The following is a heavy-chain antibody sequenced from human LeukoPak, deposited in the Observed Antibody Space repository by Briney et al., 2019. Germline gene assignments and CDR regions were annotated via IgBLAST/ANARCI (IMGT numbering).Heavy chain of an antibody. J-gene: IGHJ4*02. V-gene: IGHV3-30*18. Sequence: GGSLRLSCAASGFTFSSYGMHWVRQAPGKGLEWVAVISYDGSNKYYADSVKGRFTISRDNSKNTLYLQMNSLRAEGTAVYYCAKDLSDGYNSAFDYWGQGTLVTVSS. CDR1: GFTFSSYG. D-gene: IGHD5-12*01. CDR2: ISYDGSNK. CDR3: AKDLSDGYNSAFDY.